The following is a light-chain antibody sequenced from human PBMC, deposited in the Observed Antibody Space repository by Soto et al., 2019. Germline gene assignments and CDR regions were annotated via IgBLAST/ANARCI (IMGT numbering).Light chain of an antibody. J-gene: IGLJ2*01. Sequence: QSVLTQPPSASGTPGQTIAISCSGGSSNIGSHTVNWYQQLPGMAPRLLIYSNTQRPSGVPDRFSGSKSGTSASLAITGLQSDSEGDYYCAAWDDSLNGVVFGGGTKLTVL. CDR2: SNT. CDR3: AAWDDSLNGVV. V-gene: IGLV1-44*01. CDR1: SSNIGSHT.